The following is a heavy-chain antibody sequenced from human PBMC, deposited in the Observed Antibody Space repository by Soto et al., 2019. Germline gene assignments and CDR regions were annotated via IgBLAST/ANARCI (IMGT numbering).Heavy chain of an antibody. CDR3: ERGDASIAAAAPDEYYGMDV. D-gene: IGHD6-13*01. CDR2: IIPIFGTA. CDR1: GGTFSSYA. Sequence: SVKVSCQASGGTFSSYAISWVRQAPGHGLEWMGGIIPIFGTANYAQKFQGRVTITADKSTSTAYMELSSLISEDTAVYYRERGDASIAAAAPDEYYGMDVWGQGTTVTVSS. V-gene: IGHV1-69*06. J-gene: IGHJ6*02.